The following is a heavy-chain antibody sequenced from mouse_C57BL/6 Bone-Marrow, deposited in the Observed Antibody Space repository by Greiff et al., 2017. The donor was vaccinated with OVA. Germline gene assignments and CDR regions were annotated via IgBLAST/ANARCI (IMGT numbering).Heavy chain of an antibody. J-gene: IGHJ2*01. Sequence: VQLQESGAELMKPGASVKLSCKATGYTFTGYWIEWVKQRPGHGLEWIGEILPGSGSTNYNEKFKGKATFTADTSSNTAYMQLSSLTTEDSAIYYFARRRMSYYSNYVPFDYWGQGTTLTVSS. V-gene: IGHV1-9*01. CDR1: GYTFTGYW. CDR3: ARRRMSYYSNYVPFDY. CDR2: ILPGSGST. D-gene: IGHD2-5*01.